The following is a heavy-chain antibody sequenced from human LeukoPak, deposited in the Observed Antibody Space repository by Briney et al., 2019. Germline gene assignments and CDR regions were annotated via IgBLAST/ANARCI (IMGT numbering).Heavy chain of an antibody. CDR2: IYYSGDT. CDR1: GGSISSSY. CDR3: ARGLWFGEAPLGY. J-gene: IGHJ4*02. Sequence: TSSETLSLTCTVSGGSISSSYWSWIRQPPGKGLEWIGYIYYSGDTNSNPSLKSRVTISLDTSKNQFSLKLTSVTAADTAVYYCARGLWFGEAPLGYWGQGTLVTVSS. D-gene: IGHD3-10*01. V-gene: IGHV4-59*12.